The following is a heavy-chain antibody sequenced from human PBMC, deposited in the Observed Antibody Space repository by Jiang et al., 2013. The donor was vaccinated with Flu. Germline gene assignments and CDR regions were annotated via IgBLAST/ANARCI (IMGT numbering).Heavy chain of an antibody. CDR2: IYYGGST. J-gene: IGHJ4*02. Sequence: KPSETLSLTCTVSGGSIIGYYWHWIRQSPGKGLEWIGYIYYGGSTKFNPSLTSRVTISVDMSQKQLSLKLSSVTAADTAVYYCARRRYYDSSGYNYDHGYFDSWGQGTLVTVSS. CDR1: GGSIIGYY. V-gene: IGHV4-59*01. D-gene: IGHD3-22*01. CDR3: ARRRYYDSSGYNYDHGYFDS.